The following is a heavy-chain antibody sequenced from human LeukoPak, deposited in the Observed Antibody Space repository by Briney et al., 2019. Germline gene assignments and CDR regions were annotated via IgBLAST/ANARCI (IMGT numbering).Heavy chain of an antibody. CDR1: GDSVSSNSAA. J-gene: IGHJ6*02. CDR3: ARERYCSGGSCYTSRHNYYYYGMDV. D-gene: IGHD2-15*01. Sequence: SQTLSLTCAISGDSVSSNSAAWTWIRQSPSRGLEWLGRTYYRSKWYNDYAVSVKSRITINPDTSKNQFSLQLNSVTPEDTAVYYCARERYCSGGSCYTSRHNYYYYGMDVWGQGTTVTVSS. V-gene: IGHV6-1*01. CDR2: TYYRSKWYN.